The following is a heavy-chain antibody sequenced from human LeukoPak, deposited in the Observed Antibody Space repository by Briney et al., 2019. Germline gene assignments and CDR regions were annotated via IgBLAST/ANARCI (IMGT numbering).Heavy chain of an antibody. D-gene: IGHD3-16*01. V-gene: IGHV3-48*01. CDR1: GFTFSSYS. J-gene: IGHJ4*02. Sequence: PGGSLRLSCAASGFTFSSYSMNWVRQAPGKGLEWVSYISSSTRTIYYADSVKGRFTISRDNAKNSLYLQMNSLRAEDTAVYYCARAYIRGPGFDYWGQGTLVTVSS. CDR3: ARAYIRGPGFDY. CDR2: ISSSTRTI.